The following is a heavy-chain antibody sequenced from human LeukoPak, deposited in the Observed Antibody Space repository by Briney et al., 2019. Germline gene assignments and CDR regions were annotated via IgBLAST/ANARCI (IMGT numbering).Heavy chain of an antibody. CDR2: ISGSGHVT. CDR1: GFIFSDYA. V-gene: IGHV3-23*01. Sequence: GGSLRLSCAASGFIFSDYAMSWVRQAPGKGLGWVSTISGSGHVTYFASSVKGRFTIFRDNSKNTLYLEMNSLRAEDTAIYYCAKGYGGKFFYFDYWGQGTLVTVSS. J-gene: IGHJ4*02. D-gene: IGHD4-23*01. CDR3: AKGYGGKFFYFDY.